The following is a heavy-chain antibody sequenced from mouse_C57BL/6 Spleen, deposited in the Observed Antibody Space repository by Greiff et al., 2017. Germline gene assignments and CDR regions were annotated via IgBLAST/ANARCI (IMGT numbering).Heavy chain of an antibody. J-gene: IGHJ4*01. CDR2: ISYDGSN. CDR3: AREAGSSPFYYAMDY. Sequence: EVQLQQSGPGLVKPSQSLSLTCSVTGYSITSGYYWNWIRQFPGNKLEWMGYISYDGSNNYNPSLKNRISITRDTSKNKFFLKLNSVTTEDTATYYCAREAGSSPFYYAMDYWGQGTSVTVSS. V-gene: IGHV3-6*01. D-gene: IGHD1-1*01. CDR1: GYSITSGYY.